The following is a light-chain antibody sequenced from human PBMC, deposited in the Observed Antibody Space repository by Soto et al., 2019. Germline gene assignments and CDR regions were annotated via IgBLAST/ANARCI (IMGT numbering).Light chain of an antibody. CDR2: GAC. CDR3: QPYQSWVT. V-gene: IGKV3D-15*01. Sequence: EIVVRQSQGTLAVSPVERATLAYGASQSVSSNLAWYQQKRGHAHRLLIYGACTRATGIPARFSGSGSETEFTLSISSLQSEDFAVYYCQPYQSWVTFGGGNKVDIK. J-gene: IGKJ4*02. CDR1: QSVSSN.